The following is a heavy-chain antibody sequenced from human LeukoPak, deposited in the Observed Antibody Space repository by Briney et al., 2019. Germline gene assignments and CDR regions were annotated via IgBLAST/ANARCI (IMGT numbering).Heavy chain of an antibody. CDR3: ARRGIAAASDY. Sequence: PGGSLRLSCAASGFSFSSYEMNWVRQAPGKGLEWVSYISNSGSTIHCADSVKGRFTISRDNAKNSLYLQMNSLRAEDTAVYYCARRGIAAASDYWGQGTLVTVPS. V-gene: IGHV3-48*03. J-gene: IGHJ4*02. CDR2: ISNSGSTI. CDR1: GFSFSSYE. D-gene: IGHD6-13*01.